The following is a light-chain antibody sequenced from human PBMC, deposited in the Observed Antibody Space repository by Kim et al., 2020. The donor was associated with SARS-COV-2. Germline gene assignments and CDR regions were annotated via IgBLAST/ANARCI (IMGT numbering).Light chain of an antibody. CDR3: QHHSTYPIT. J-gene: IGKJ5*01. V-gene: IGKV1-5*01. Sequence: GDRVTITCRASQSIGGWLAWYQQKPGKAPKLLIQDASSVESGVPSRFSGSGSEPEFTLTISSLQPDDVATFYCQHHSTYPITFGQGTRL. CDR1: QSIGGW. CDR2: DAS.